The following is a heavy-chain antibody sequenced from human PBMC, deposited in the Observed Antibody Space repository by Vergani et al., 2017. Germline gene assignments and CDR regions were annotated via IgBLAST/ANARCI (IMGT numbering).Heavy chain of an antibody. V-gene: IGHV4-59*01. Sequence: QVQLQESGPGLVKPSETLSLTCTVSGGSISSYYWSWIRQPPGKGLEWIGYIYYSGSTNYNPSLKSRVTISVDTSKNQFSLKLSSVTAADTAVYYCARVPWGTKRPFDYWGQGTLVTVSS. J-gene: IGHJ4*02. CDR1: GGSISSYY. CDR2: IYYSGST. CDR3: ARVPWGTKRPFDY. D-gene: IGHD3-16*01.